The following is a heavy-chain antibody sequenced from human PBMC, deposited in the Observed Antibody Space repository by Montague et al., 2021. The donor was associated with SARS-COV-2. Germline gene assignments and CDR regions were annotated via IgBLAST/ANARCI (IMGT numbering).Heavy chain of an antibody. D-gene: IGHD6-19*01. CDR1: GASISSSHW. CDR2: IYHTGST. CDR3: ARAPIVVSGKNAFDI. V-gene: IGHV4-4*02. J-gene: IGHJ3*02. Sequence: SETLSPTRALSGASISSSHWGSWIRQRPGKGLEWMGEIYHTGSTXYNPSLKGRVTISVDKSKNQFSLKLSSVTAADTAVYFCARAPIVVSGKNAFDIWGQGTMVTVSS.